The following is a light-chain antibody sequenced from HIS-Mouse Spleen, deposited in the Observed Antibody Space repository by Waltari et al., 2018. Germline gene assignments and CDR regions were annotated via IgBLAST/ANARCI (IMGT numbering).Light chain of an antibody. V-gene: IGLV2-14*03. CDR2: DVS. CDR1: STDVGGYNY. CDR3: SSYTSSSFNVV. J-gene: IGLJ2*01. Sequence: QSALTQPASVSGSPVQSITISCTGTSTDVGGYNYVSWYQQHPGKAPKLMIYDVSNRPSGVSNRFSGSKSGNTASLTISGLQAEDEADYYCSSYTSSSFNVVFGGGTK.